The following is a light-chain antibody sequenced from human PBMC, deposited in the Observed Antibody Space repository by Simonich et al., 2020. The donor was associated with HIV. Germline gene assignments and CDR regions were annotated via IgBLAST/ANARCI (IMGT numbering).Light chain of an antibody. J-gene: IGKJ2*01. CDR1: QSVIYNFNNKNY. V-gene: IGKV4-1*01. CDR2: WAS. Sequence: DIVMSQSPDSLAVSLGERATINCKSSQSVIYNFNNKNYLIWYQLKPGPTPKLIIYWASTRESGVPTRFSGSGSGTDFTLTISSLQAEDVAVYYCQKSYNTPYTFGQGTKLEIK. CDR3: QKSYNTPYT.